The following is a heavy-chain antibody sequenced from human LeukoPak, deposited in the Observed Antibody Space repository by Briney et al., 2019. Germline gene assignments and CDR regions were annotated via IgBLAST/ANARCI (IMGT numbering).Heavy chain of an antibody. Sequence: GGSLRLSCAASGFTFDDYAMHWVRQAPGKGLEWVSYISDTSSAIYYADSVKGRFTISRDNAKNSLYLQMNSLRVEDTAAYYCVRGLAWGQGTLVAVSS. CDR2: ISDTSSAI. V-gene: IGHV3-48*01. J-gene: IGHJ5*02. CDR3: VRGLA. CDR1: GFTFDDYA.